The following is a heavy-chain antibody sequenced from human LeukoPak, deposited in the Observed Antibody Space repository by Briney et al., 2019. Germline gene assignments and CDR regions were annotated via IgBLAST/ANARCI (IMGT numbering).Heavy chain of an antibody. D-gene: IGHD3-10*01. CDR3: AREATMVRGVISYCYYGMDV. Sequence: SETLSLTCAVSGGSISSSNWWSWVRQPPGKGLEWIGEIYHSGSTNYNPSLKSRVTISVDKSKNQFSLKLSSVTAADTAVYYCAREATMVRGVISYCYYGMDVWGKGTTVTVSS. CDR2: IYHSGST. CDR1: GGSISSSNW. V-gene: IGHV4-4*02. J-gene: IGHJ6*04.